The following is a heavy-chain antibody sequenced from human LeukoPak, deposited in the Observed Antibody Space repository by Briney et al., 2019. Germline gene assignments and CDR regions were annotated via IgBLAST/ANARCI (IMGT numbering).Heavy chain of an antibody. D-gene: IGHD3-10*01. CDR3: ARGRGSGSYRQLDY. J-gene: IGHJ4*02. CDR2: INAGDT. CDR1: GYTFTDYA. Sequence: ASVKVSCKASGYTFTDYALHWVRQAPGQRLEWMGRINAGDTKCSQNFQDRVTITRDTSATTAYMELSSLTSEDTAVYYCARGRGSGSYRQLDYWGQGTLVTVSS. V-gene: IGHV1-3*01.